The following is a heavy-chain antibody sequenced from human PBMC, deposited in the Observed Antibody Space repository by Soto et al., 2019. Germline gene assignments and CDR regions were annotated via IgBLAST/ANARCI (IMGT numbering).Heavy chain of an antibody. CDR2: VYHNGGA. D-gene: IGHD2-21*01. J-gene: IGHJ5*01. Sequence: SETLSLTCTVSGVSIHNSHSFWAWIRQPPGKGLQFIASVYHNGGAHYNSSLKSRVTISVDTANNQVSLRMRSLTAADTAFYYCGRVVEGATRHTDPDSWGQGIRVTVSS. V-gene: IGHV4-39*01. CDR3: GRVVEGATRHTDPDS. CDR1: GVSIHNSHSF.